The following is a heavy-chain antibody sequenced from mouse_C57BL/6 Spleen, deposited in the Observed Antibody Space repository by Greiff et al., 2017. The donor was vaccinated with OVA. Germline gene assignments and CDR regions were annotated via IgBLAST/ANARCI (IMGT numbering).Heavy chain of an antibody. J-gene: IGHJ3*01. Sequence: EVKLVESGGGLVQPGGSMKLSCVASGFTFSNYWMNWVRQSPEKGLEWVAQIRLKSDNYATHYAESVKGRFTISRDDSKSSVYLQMNNLRAEDTGIYYCTSPGYGSSYYWFAYWGQGTLVTVSA. D-gene: IGHD1-1*01. CDR1: GFTFSNYW. CDR3: TSPGYGSSYYWFAY. V-gene: IGHV6-3*01. CDR2: IRLKSDNYAT.